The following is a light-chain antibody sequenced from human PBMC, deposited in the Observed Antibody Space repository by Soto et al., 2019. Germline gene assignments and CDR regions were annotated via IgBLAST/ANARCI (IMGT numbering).Light chain of an antibody. CDR1: QSLXHSDGXTY. Sequence: DXXMXQTPLXLSVTPXQPASISXKSXQSLXHSDGXTYLYWYLQKPGQPPQLLIYEVSNRFSGVPDRFSGSGSGTDFTLKISRVEAEDVGVYYCMQSIQLPLTFGGGTKVEIK. V-gene: IGKV2D-29*01. J-gene: IGKJ4*01. CDR3: MQSIQLPLT. CDR2: EVS.